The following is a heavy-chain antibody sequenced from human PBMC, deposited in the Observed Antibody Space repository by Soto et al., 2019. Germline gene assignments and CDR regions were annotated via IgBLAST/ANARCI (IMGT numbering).Heavy chain of an antibody. CDR2: IIPIFDTT. V-gene: IGHV1-69*01. CDR1: GGTFSTYG. CDR3: ARDEAAAATRGMDD. Sequence: QVQLVQSGAEVKKPGYSVKVSCKASGGTFSTYGINWVRQAPGQGREWMGGIIPIFDTTNYAQKFQGKFTITADESTSTVYMELTSLRSEDTAVYYCARDEAAAATRGMDDRGQGTKVTVSS. J-gene: IGHJ6*02. D-gene: IGHD6-13*01.